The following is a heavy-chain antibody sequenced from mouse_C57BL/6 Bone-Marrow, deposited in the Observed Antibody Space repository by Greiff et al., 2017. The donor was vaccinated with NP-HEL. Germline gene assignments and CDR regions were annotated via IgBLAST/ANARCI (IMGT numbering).Heavy chain of an antibody. CDR2: IYPGDGDT. CDR1: GYAFSSSW. D-gene: IGHD2-3*01. J-gene: IGHJ2*01. Sequence: VKLMESGPELVKPGASVKISCKASGYAFSSSWMTWVKQRPGKGLEWIGRIYPGDGDTNYNGKFKGKATLTADKSSSTAYMQLSSLTSEDSAVYFCARSFYDLDYWGQGTTLTVSS. CDR3: ARSFYDLDY. V-gene: IGHV1-82*01.